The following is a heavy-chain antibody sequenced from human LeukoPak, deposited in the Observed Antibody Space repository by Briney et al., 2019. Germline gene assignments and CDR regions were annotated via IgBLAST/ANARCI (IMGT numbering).Heavy chain of an antibody. CDR1: GGSISSGGYY. CDR2: IYYSGST. J-gene: IGHJ5*02. CDR3: AREMANDYSNPRKNWFDP. D-gene: IGHD4-11*01. V-gene: IGHV4-31*03. Sequence: PSETLSLTCTVSGGSISSGGYYWSWIRQHPGKGLEWIGYIYYSGSTYYNPSLKSRVTISVDTSKNQFSLKLNSVTAADTAVYYCAREMANDYSNPRKNWFDPWGQGTLVTVSS.